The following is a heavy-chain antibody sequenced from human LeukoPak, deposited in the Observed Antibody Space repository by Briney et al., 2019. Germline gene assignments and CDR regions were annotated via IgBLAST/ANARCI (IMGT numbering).Heavy chain of an antibody. CDR2: IDGDGGKT. D-gene: IGHD3-16*01. CDR3: AKRDPTIRKFDY. CDR1: GFTFRNYG. V-gene: IGHV3-23*01. Sequence: PGGPLRLSCVGSGFTFRNYGMSWVRQAPGMGLEWVSGIDGDGGKTYYADSVKGRFTISRDNSKNTLYLQITSLRAEDTAEYFCAKRDPTIRKFDYWGQGTLVIVSS. J-gene: IGHJ4*02.